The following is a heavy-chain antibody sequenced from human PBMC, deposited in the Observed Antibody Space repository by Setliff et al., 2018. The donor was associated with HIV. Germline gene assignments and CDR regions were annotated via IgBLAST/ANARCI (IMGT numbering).Heavy chain of an antibody. CDR1: GFTFSNYN. CDR3: LGESSAAFDI. Sequence: PGGSLRLSCAASGFTFSNYNMNWVRQAPGKGLEWISLITSTGINIYYTDSVKGRFTVSRDNARNSLYLQMDSLRVEDTAVYYCLGESSAAFDIWGQGTMVTVSS. CDR2: ITSTGINI. V-gene: IGHV3-48*01. D-gene: IGHD3-10*01. J-gene: IGHJ3*02.